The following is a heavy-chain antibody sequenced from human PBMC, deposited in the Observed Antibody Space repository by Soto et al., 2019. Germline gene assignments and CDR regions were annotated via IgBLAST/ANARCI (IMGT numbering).Heavy chain of an antibody. Sequence: GESLKISCKGSGYSFTSYWIGWVRQMPGKGLEWMGIIYPGDSDIRYSPSFQGQVTISADKSISTAYLQWSSLKASDTAMYYCASQEMATKNVDAFDIWGQGAMVTV. J-gene: IGHJ3*02. CDR2: IYPGDSDI. CDR3: ASQEMATKNVDAFDI. V-gene: IGHV5-51*01. CDR1: GYSFTSYW. D-gene: IGHD5-12*01.